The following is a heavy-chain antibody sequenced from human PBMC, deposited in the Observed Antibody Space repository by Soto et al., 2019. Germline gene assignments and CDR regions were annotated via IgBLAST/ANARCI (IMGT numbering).Heavy chain of an antibody. J-gene: IGHJ6*02. V-gene: IGHV4-59*01. CDR1: GGSISTYY. CDR3: ARDYRVEGGYYYGMDV. CDR2: IYYSGST. D-gene: IGHD3-16*02. Sequence: QVQLQESGPGLVKPSETLSLTCTVSGGSISTYYWTWIRQPPGKGLEWIGYIYYSGSTNYNPSLKSRGTTSVDTSKHQFSLKLSSVTAADTAVYYCARDYRVEGGYYYGMDVWGQGTTVTVSS.